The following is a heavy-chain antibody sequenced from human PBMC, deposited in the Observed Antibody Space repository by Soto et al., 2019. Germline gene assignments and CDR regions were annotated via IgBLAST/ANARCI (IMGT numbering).Heavy chain of an antibody. Sequence: ASVKVSCKASGYTFAGYYMHWVRQAPGQGLEWMGWINPNSGGTNYAQKFQGWVTMTRDTSISTAYMELSRLRSDDTAVYYCARAPGYSSSWYLFDYWGQGTLVTVSS. CDR1: GYTFAGYY. J-gene: IGHJ4*02. CDR2: INPNSGGT. V-gene: IGHV1-2*04. D-gene: IGHD6-13*01. CDR3: ARAPGYSSSWYLFDY.